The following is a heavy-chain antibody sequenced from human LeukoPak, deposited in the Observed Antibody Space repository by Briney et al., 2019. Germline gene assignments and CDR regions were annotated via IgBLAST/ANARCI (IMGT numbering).Heavy chain of an antibody. CDR1: GGSISSYY. CDR2: IYYSGST. J-gene: IGHJ4*02. V-gene: IGHV4-59*01. CDR3: ARASAASGRLAVRPDVGYFDY. Sequence: SETLSLTCTVSGGSISSYYWSWIRQPPGKGLEWIGYIYYSGSTNYNPSLKSRVTISVDTSKNQFSLKLSSVTAADTAVYYCARASAASGRLAVRPDVGYFDYWGQGTLVTVSS. D-gene: IGHD6-6*01.